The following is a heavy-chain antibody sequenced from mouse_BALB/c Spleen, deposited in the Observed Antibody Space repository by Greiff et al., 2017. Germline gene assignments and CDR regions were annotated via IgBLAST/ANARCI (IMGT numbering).Heavy chain of an antibody. Sequence: EVQLQQSGAELVRPGALVKLSCKASGFNIKDYYMHWVKQRPEQGLEWIGWIDPENGNTIYDPKFQGKASITADTSSNTAYLQLSSLTSEDTAVYYCARFYDYGAMDYWGQGTSVTVSS. CDR3: ARFYDYGAMDY. CDR2: IDPENGNT. D-gene: IGHD2-4*01. V-gene: IGHV14-1*02. CDR1: GFNIKDYY. J-gene: IGHJ4*01.